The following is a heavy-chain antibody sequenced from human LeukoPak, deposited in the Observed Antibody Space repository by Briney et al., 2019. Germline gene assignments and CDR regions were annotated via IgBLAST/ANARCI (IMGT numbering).Heavy chain of an antibody. V-gene: IGHV3-23*01. CDR1: GFTFSTYA. CDR2: ISGSSGST. CDR3: AKMRGQLQLQYYMDV. D-gene: IGHD6-6*01. J-gene: IGHJ6*03. Sequence: GGSLRLSCAASGFTFSTYAMSWVRQAPGKGLEWVSTISGSSGSTFYADSVRGQFTISRDNSKNTVYLQMNSLRVEDTAVLYCAKMRGQLQLQYYMDVWGPGTTVAVSS.